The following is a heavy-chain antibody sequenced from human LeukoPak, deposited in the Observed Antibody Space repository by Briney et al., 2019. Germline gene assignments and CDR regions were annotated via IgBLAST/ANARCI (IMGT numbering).Heavy chain of an antibody. V-gene: IGHV3-7*01. J-gene: IGHJ3*02. D-gene: IGHD5-18*01. CDR2: VNKDGSGR. Sequence: GGSLRLSCATSGFDFNYYFMAWVRQAPGKGLEWLATVNKDGSGREYIDSVRGRFTISRDNAKNSIHLQMSSLSADDTAVYYCASPYSYGFVGAFDIWGQGTMVTVSS. CDR1: GFDFNYYF. CDR3: ASPYSYGFVGAFDI.